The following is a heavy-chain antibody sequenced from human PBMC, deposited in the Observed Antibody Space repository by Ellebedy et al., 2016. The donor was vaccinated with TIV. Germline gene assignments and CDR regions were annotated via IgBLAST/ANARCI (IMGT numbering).Heavy chain of an antibody. D-gene: IGHD1-14*01. V-gene: IGHV4-34*01. CDR2: INHRGVS. Sequence: SETLSLXCDVDLPSLSGYYWAWIRQPPGKGLEWIGDINHRGVSRSISSLKSRVSISLDTSKKQFSLSITSVTAADTAVYFCARLRQSRDRSHWYFDLWGRGTLVTVSS. J-gene: IGHJ2*01. CDR3: ARLRQSRDRSHWYFDL. CDR1: LPSLSGYY.